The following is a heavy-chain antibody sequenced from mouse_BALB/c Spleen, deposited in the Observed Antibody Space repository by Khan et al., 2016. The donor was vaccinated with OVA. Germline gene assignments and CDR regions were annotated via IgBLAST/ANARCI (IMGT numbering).Heavy chain of an antibody. J-gene: IGHJ1*01. Sequence: QIQLVQSGPELKKPGETVKISCKASGYTFTNYGINWVKQAPGKGLKWMGWINTYTGEPTYADDFKGRVAFSLETSASTAYLQINNLKNEDKDKYCCARVGNYWYFDVWGAGTTVTVSS. CDR3: ARVGNYWYFDV. V-gene: IGHV9-1*02. D-gene: IGHD2-1*01. CDR1: GYTFTNYG. CDR2: INTYTGEP.